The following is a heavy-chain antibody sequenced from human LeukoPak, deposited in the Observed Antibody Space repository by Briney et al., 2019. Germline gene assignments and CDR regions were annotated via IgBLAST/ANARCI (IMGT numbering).Heavy chain of an antibody. D-gene: IGHD3-9*01. J-gene: IGHJ4*02. Sequence: GASLSLSSAASGFSFSSYSMSWVRQAPGKGLEWVSAISGSGGSTYYADSVKGRFTIHRDNSKHALYLQMTRLTADDTDVYYCAKVYDILTGYYLSEYWGQGTLVTVSS. CDR1: GFSFSSYS. CDR3: AKVYDILTGYYLSEY. CDR2: ISGSGGST. V-gene: IGHV3-23*01.